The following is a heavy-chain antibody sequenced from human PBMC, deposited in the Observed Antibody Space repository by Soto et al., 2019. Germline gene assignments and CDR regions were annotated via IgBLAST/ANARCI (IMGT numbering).Heavy chain of an antibody. J-gene: IGHJ6*02. Sequence: PGGSLRLSCAASGFTFISYAMSWVRQAPGKGLEWVSGISVSGGITYYADSVKGRFTISTDSSKNTLYLQMSSLRAEDTAVYYCARQRGVKYYGMDVWGQGTTVTVSS. CDR1: GFTFISYA. V-gene: IGHV3-23*01. CDR2: ISVSGGIT. CDR3: ARQRGVKYYGMDV. D-gene: IGHD3-10*01.